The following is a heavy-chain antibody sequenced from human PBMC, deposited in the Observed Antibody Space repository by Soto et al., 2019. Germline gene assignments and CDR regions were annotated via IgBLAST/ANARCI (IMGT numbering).Heavy chain of an antibody. D-gene: IGHD6-13*01. CDR3: ARGPVYSSTWFDH. Sequence: PSETLSLTCTVSGGSISSYYWTWIRQPPGKGLEWIGYIYDSGTIDYNPSLKSRVTMSVDTSKNQFSLKLSSVTAADTAVYYCARGPVYSSTWFDHWGQGTLVTVSS. CDR1: GGSISSYY. J-gene: IGHJ5*02. V-gene: IGHV4-59*01. CDR2: IYDSGTI.